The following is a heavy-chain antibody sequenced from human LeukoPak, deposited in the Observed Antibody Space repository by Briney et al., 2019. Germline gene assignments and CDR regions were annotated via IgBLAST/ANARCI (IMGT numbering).Heavy chain of an antibody. CDR1: GFTFSSYA. D-gene: IGHD1-26*01. Sequence: PGGSLRLSCAASGFTFSSYAMSWVRQAPGKGLEWVSSISGSGGHIYYADSVKGRFTISRDNSKNTLYLQMNSLRAEDTAIYYCAKQVGQVDYWGQGTLVTVSS. J-gene: IGHJ4*02. V-gene: IGHV3-23*01. CDR2: ISGSGGHI. CDR3: AKQVGQVDY.